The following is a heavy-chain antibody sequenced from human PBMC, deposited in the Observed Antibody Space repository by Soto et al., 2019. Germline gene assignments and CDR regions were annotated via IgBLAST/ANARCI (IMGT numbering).Heavy chain of an antibody. J-gene: IGHJ6*02. CDR2: IYYSGST. CDR1: GGSISSYY. D-gene: IGHD1-7*01. CDR3: ARVKRELELPADYYYYGMDV. V-gene: IGHV4-59*01. Sequence: SETLSLTCTVSGGSISSYYWSWIRQPPGKGLEWIGYIYYSGSTDYNPSLKSRVTISVDTSKNQFSLKLSSVTAADTAVYYCARVKRELELPADYYYYGMDVWGQGTTVTVSS.